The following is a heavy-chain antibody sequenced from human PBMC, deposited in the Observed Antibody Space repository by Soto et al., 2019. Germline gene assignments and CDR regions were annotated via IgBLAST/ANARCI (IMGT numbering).Heavy chain of an antibody. CDR1: GGSFSGYY. CDR2: INHSGST. V-gene: IGHV4-34*01. CDR3: AKGSSWYHAFDI. Sequence: QVQLQQWGAGLLKPSETLSLTCAVYGGSFSGYYWSWIRQPPGKGLEWIGEINHSGSTNYNPSLKSRVIISVDTSKSHFSLKLSSVTAADTSVYYCAKGSSWYHAFDIWGKGTMVTVAS. D-gene: IGHD6-13*01. J-gene: IGHJ3*02.